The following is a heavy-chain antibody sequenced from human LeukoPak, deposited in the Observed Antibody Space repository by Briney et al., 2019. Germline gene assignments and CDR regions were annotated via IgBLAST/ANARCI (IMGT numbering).Heavy chain of an antibody. J-gene: IGHJ4*02. CDR1: GGSISSYY. Sequence: SETLSLTCTVSGGSISSYYWSWIRQPPGKGLEWIGYIYYSGSTKYNPSLKSRVTISVDTSKNQFSLKVTSVTAADTAVYYCARDRSEHYSTDYWGQGTLVTVSS. CDR2: IYYSGST. D-gene: IGHD3-10*01. V-gene: IGHV4-59*01. CDR3: ARDRSEHYSTDY.